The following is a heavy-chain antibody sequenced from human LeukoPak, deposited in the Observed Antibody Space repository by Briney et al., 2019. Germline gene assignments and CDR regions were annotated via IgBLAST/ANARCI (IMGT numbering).Heavy chain of an antibody. V-gene: IGHV3-21*06. J-gene: IGHJ4*02. CDR1: GFTFSSYS. Sequence: GGSLRLSCAASGFTFSSYSMNWVRQAPGKGLEWVSFISSSSTYIYYADSLKGRFTISRDNAKNSLYLQMNSLRAEDTAVYYCARTSKTSAFFDYWGQGTLVTVSS. CDR2: ISSSSTYI. D-gene: IGHD1-26*01. CDR3: ARTSKTSAFFDY.